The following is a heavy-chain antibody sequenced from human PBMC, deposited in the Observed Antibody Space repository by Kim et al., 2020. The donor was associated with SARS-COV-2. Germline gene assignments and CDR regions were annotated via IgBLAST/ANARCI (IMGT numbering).Heavy chain of an antibody. D-gene: IGHD3-22*01. CDR2: ISSSSSYT. V-gene: IGHV3-11*05. CDR1: GFTFSDYY. CDR3: AREFGMIVVDPRGPSKRNWFDP. Sequence: GGSLRLSCAASGFTFSDYYMSWIRQAPGKGLEWVSYISSSSSYTNYADSVKGRFTISRDNAKNSLYLQMNSLRAEDTAVYYCAREFGMIVVDPRGPSKRNWFDPWGQGTLVTVSS. J-gene: IGHJ5*02.